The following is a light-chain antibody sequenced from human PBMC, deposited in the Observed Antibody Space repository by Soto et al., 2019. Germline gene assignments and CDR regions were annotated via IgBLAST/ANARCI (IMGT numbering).Light chain of an antibody. CDR2: GAS. CDR3: QQYHWAPDT. CDR1: QIVGGDT. V-gene: IGKV3-20*01. Sequence: EIVLTQSPGTLSLSPGERATLSCRASQIVGGDTLAWFQQRPGQAPRLVIYGASNRAAGIPDRFSGSGSGTDFTLTVSRLEPEDFAMYYCQQYHWAPDTFGQGTRREI. J-gene: IGKJ5*01.